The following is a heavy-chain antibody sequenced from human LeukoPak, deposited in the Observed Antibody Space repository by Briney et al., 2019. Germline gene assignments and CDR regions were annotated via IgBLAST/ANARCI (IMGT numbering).Heavy chain of an antibody. D-gene: IGHD6-13*01. Sequence: ASETLSLTCAVYGGSFSGYYWSWIRQPPGKGLEWIGEINHSGSTNYNPSLKSRVTISVETSKNQFSLKRSSVTAADTAVYYCARAVDGTVAGAFDIWGQGTMVTVSS. CDR1: GGSFSGYY. CDR3: ARAVDGTVAGAFDI. J-gene: IGHJ3*02. V-gene: IGHV4-34*01. CDR2: INHSGST.